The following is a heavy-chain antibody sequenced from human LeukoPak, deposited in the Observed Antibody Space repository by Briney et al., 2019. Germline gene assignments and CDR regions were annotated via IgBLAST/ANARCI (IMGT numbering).Heavy chain of an antibody. V-gene: IGHV5-51*01. CDR3: ARQVGSGYDLNAFDI. CDR2: IYPGDSDT. CDR1: GSSFTSYW. D-gene: IGHD5-12*01. J-gene: IGHJ3*02. Sequence: GASLKISGEGAGSSFTSYWIAWGRQLPGKGLEWMCIIYPGDSDTRYSPAFQGQVTISADKSISTAYLLSSSLKASDTAMYYCARQVGSGYDLNAFDIWGQGTMVTVSS.